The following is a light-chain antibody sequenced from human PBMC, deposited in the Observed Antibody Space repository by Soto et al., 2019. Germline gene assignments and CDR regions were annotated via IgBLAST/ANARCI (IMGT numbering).Light chain of an antibody. CDR2: GAS. Sequence: EIVLTQSPGTLSLSPGERATLSCRASQSVSSSYLAWYQQKPGQAPRLLIYGASSRATGIPDRFSGSGSGTGFTLTIRRLEPEDFAVYYCQQYGSSPMYTFGQGTKLEIK. J-gene: IGKJ2*01. CDR1: QSVSSSY. V-gene: IGKV3-20*01. CDR3: QQYGSSPMYT.